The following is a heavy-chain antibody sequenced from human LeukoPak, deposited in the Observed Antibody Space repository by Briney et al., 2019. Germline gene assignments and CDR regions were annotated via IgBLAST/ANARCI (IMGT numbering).Heavy chain of an antibody. CDR1: GGSISSGGYY. J-gene: IGHJ4*02. D-gene: IGHD3-10*01. CDR2: IYYSGST. Sequence: SQTLSLTCTVSGGSISSGGYYWSWIRQHPGKGLEWIGYIYYSGSTYYNPSLKSRVTISVDTSKNQFSLKLSSVTAADTAVYYCARGPYGSGTYYYDYWGQGTLVTVSS. CDR3: ARGPYGSGTYYYDY. V-gene: IGHV4-31*03.